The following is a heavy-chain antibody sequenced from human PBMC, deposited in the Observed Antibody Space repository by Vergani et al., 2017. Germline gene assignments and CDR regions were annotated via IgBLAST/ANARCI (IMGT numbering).Heavy chain of an antibody. CDR1: GFTFSSYA. J-gene: IGHJ4*02. Sequence: EVQLLESGGGLVQPGGSLRLSCAASGFTFSSYAMSWVRQAPGRGLEWVSASSGSGGRTYYADSVKGRFTIARDNSKNTLYLQMNSLRAEDTAVYYCAKDRSPLGMGGIFDYWGQGTLVTVSS. D-gene: IGHD7-27*01. V-gene: IGHV3-23*01. CDR2: SSGSGGRT. CDR3: AKDRSPLGMGGIFDY.